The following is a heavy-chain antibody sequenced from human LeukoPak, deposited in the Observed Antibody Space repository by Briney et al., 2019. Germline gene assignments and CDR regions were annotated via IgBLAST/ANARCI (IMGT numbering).Heavy chain of an antibody. V-gene: IGHV3-7*03. CDR2: VNRDGSET. CDR3: ARNNGMDV. CDR1: EFALSSHW. Sequence: LPGGSLRLSCAASEFALSSHWMTWVRQVPGRGPEWVANVNRDGSETYYLDSVKGRFTISKDNAKNSLYLQMNSLRAEDTALYHCARNNGMDVWGQGTTVIVSS. J-gene: IGHJ6*02.